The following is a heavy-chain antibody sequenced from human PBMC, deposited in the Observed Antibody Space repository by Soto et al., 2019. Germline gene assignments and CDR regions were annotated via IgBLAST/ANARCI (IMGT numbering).Heavy chain of an antibody. CDR2: ISYDGSNK. V-gene: IGHV3-30*18. J-gene: IGHJ6*02. CDR3: AKDRSSSWYYYYGMDV. D-gene: IGHD6-13*01. CDR1: GFTFSSYG. Sequence: GGSLRLSCAASGFTFSSYGMHWVRQAPGKGLEWVAVISYDGSNKYYADSVKGRFTISRDNSKNTLYLQMNSLRAEDTAVYYCAKDRSSSWYYYYGMDVWGQGTTVTVSS.